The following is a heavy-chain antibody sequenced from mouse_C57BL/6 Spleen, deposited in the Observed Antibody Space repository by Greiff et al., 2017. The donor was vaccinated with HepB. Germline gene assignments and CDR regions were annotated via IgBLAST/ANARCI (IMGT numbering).Heavy chain of an antibody. Sequence: QVHVKQPGTELVKPGASVKLSCKASGYTFTSYWMHWVKQRPGQGLEWIGNINPSNGGTNYNEKFKSKATLTVDKSSSTAYMQLSSLTSEDSAVYYCANYGSSYWYFDVWGTGTTVTVSS. CDR3: ANYGSSYWYFDV. CDR2: INPSNGGT. J-gene: IGHJ1*03. V-gene: IGHV1-53*01. D-gene: IGHD1-1*01. CDR1: GYTFTSYW.